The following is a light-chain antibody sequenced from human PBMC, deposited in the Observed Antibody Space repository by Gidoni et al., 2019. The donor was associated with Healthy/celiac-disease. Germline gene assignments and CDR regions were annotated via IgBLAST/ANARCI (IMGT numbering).Light chain of an antibody. CDR3: AAWDDSLNGLV. CDR2: SNN. V-gene: IGLV1-44*01. CDR1: SSNIGSNT. Sequence: VLTQPPSASGTPGQRVTISCSGSSSNIGSNTVNWYQQLPGTAPKLLIYSNNQRPSGVPYRFSGSKSGTSAPLAISGLQSEDEADYYCAAWDDSLNGLVFGGGTKLTVL. J-gene: IGLJ3*02.